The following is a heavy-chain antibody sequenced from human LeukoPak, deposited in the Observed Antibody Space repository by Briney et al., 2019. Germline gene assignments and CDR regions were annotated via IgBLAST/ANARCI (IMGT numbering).Heavy chain of an antibody. J-gene: IGHJ4*02. CDR1: GFTFSSYA. CDR2: NSGSGGST. V-gene: IGHV3-23*01. CDR3: AKDLGIAAAGAPFDY. D-gene: IGHD6-13*01. Sequence: SGGSLRLSCAASGFTFSSYAMSWVRQAPGKGLEWVSANSGSGGSTYYADSVKGRFTISRDNSKDTLYLQMNSLRAEDTAVYYCAKDLGIAAAGAPFDYRGQGTLVTVSS.